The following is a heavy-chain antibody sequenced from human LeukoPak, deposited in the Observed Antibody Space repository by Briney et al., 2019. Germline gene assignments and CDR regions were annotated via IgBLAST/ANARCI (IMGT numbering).Heavy chain of an antibody. V-gene: IGHV3-9*01. Sequence: GGSLRLSCAASGFTFDDYAMHWVRQAPGKGLEWVSGISWNSGSIGYADSVKGRFTISRDNAKNSLYLQMNSLRAEDTAVYYCARAWGYSSRQYYFDYWGQGTLVTVSS. CDR1: GFTFDDYA. CDR2: ISWNSGSI. CDR3: ARAWGYSSRQYYFDY. D-gene: IGHD6-13*01. J-gene: IGHJ4*02.